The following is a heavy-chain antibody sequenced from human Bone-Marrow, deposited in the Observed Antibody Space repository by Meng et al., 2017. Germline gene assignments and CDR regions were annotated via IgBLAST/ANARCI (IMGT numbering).Heavy chain of an antibody. CDR2: IYHSGTA. CDR1: VGSISSDNYP. J-gene: IGHJ4*02. V-gene: IGHV4-30-2*01. CDR3: ARGDGYNRYFDY. Sequence: QLQLQESGSGQVKPSQTLSLTCSVSVGSISSDNYPRSWIRQPPGKGLESIGYIYHSGTAYYHPSLESRVTISVDRSKNQFSLKLSSVTAADTAVYYCARGDGYNRYFDYWGQGTLVTVSS. D-gene: IGHD5-24*01.